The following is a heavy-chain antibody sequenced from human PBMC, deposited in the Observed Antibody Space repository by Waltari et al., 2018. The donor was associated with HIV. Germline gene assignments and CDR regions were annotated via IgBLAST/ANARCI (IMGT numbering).Heavy chain of an antibody. CDR1: GFSVRNHW. J-gene: IGHJ4*02. CDR2: INSDGSSR. V-gene: IGHV3-74*01. D-gene: IGHD3-3*02. CDR3: ARASHYIEFSTFDGDYYFDF. Sequence: VQLVESGGGPIKPGGSLRLSCAASGFSVRNHWMDWVRQGPGKGLVWVARINSDGSSRNYADAVKGRFVISRDNARNTVYLQLNNLKVEDTAVYFCARASHYIEFSTFDGDYYFDFWGRGTRVAVSS.